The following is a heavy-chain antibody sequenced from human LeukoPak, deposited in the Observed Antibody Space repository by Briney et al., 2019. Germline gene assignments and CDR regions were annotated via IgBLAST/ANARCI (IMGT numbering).Heavy chain of an antibody. CDR1: GFTFGSYS. CDR3: ARRAVAAD. V-gene: IGHV3-48*01. J-gene: IGHJ4*02. D-gene: IGHD6-19*01. CDR2: ISSSSSTI. Sequence: GGSLRLSCAASGFTFGSYSMNWVRQAPGKGLEWVSYISSSSSTIYYADSVKGRFTISRDNAKNSLYLQMNSLRAEDTAVYYCARRAVAADWGQGTLVTVSS.